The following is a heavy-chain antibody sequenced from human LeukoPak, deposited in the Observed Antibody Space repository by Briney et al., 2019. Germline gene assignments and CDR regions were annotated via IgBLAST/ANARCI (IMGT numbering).Heavy chain of an antibody. J-gene: IGHJ4*02. CDR3: ARVRSGYSHENYFDY. V-gene: IGHV3-48*03. D-gene: IGHD5-18*01. CDR1: GFTFSNYE. CDR2: ISGSGSTI. Sequence: PGGSLRLSCAASGFTFSNYEMNWVRQAPGEGLEWVSYISGSGSTIYYADSVKGRFTISRDNAKDSLYLQMNSLRAEDTAVYYCARVRSGYSHENYFDYWGQGTLVTVSS.